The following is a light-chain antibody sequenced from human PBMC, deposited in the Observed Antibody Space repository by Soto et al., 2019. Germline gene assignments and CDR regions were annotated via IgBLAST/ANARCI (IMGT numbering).Light chain of an antibody. CDR3: QQYNTYPLT. Sequence: DIQMTQSPSTLSASVGDRVTITCWASQSISSWLAWYQQKPGKAPNLLIYKASNLENGVPSRFSGSGSGTEFTLTISSLQPDDFATYYCQQYNTYPLTFGGGTKVQIK. V-gene: IGKV1-5*03. J-gene: IGKJ4*01. CDR2: KAS. CDR1: QSISSW.